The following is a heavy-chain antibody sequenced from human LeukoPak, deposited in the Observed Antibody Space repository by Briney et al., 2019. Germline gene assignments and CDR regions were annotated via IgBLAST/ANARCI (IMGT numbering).Heavy chain of an antibody. CDR3: ATKRRHDFFDY. V-gene: IGHV3-11*01. Sequence: GGSLRLSCAASGFTFSDYYMSWIRQAPGEGLEWVSYISSSGSTIYYADSVKGRFTISRDNAKNSLYLQMNSLRAEDTAVYYCATKRRHDFFDYWGQGTLVTVSS. J-gene: IGHJ4*02. CDR2: ISSSGSTI. CDR1: GFTFSDYY.